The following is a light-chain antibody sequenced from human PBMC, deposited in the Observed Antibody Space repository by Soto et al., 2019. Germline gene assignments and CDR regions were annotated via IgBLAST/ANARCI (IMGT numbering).Light chain of an antibody. V-gene: IGKV1-33*01. CDR2: DAS. CDR1: QDISNY. CDR3: QQYHNLPRYS. Sequence: DIQMTQSPSSLSASVGDRVTITCQASQDISNYLNWYQQKPGKAPKLLIYDASNLETGVPSRLGGSGSGTDFTFTISSLWPKDIATYYCQQYHNLPRYSFGQGTKLEIK. J-gene: IGKJ2*01.